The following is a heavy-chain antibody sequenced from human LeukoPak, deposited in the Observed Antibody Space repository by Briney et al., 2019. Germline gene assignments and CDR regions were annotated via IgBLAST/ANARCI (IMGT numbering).Heavy chain of an antibody. D-gene: IGHD3-10*01. CDR2: ISYDGSNK. CDR3: AKDGGRSLWFGNFDY. V-gene: IGHV3-30*18. J-gene: IGHJ4*02. Sequence: GGSLRLSCAASGFTFSSYCMHWVRQAPGKGLEWVAVISYDGSNKYYADSVKGRFTISRDNSKNTLYLQMNSLRAEDTAVYYCAKDGGRSLWFGNFDYWGQGTLVTVSS. CDR1: GFTFSSYC.